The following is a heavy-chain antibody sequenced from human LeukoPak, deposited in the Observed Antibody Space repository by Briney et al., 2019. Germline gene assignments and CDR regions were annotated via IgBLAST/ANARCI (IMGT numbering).Heavy chain of an antibody. Sequence: GGSLRLSCAASGFTFSSYAMHWVRRAPGKGLEWVAVISYDGSNKYYADSVKGRFTISRDNSKNTLYLQMNSLRAEDTAVYYCARDQAHFTMIVVAHLDYWGQGTLVTVSS. D-gene: IGHD3-22*01. CDR1: GFTFSSYA. J-gene: IGHJ4*02. V-gene: IGHV3-30-3*01. CDR2: ISYDGSNK. CDR3: ARDQAHFTMIVVAHLDY.